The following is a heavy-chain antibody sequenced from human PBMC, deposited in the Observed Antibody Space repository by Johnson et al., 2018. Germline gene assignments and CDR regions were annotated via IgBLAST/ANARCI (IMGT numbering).Heavy chain of an antibody. V-gene: IGHV5-51*01. Sequence: VRLVQSGAEVKKPGESLKISCKGSGYSFTSYWIGWVRQMPGQGLEWMGIIYPGDADTRYSPAFQGQVTISAEKSISPAYLPWSSLKASDTAMDYVARRALGGARMDVWGQGTTVTVSS. CDR3: ARRALGGARMDV. CDR1: GYSFTSYW. J-gene: IGHJ6*02. CDR2: IYPGDADT. D-gene: IGHD1-26*01.